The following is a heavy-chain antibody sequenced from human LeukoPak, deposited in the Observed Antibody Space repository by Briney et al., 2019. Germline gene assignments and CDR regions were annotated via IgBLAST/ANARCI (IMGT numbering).Heavy chain of an antibody. V-gene: IGHV3-66*01. J-gene: IGHJ4*02. CDR1: GFTFSNYA. CDR3: ARDQGEGYCSSTSCYERLDY. Sequence: PGGSLRLSCTASGFTFSNYAMSWVRQAPGKGLEWVSVIYSGDTTYYADSVKGRFTISRDNSKNALNLQMNSLRAEDTAVYYCARDQGEGYCSSTSCYERLDYWGQGALVTVSS. D-gene: IGHD2-2*01. CDR2: IYSGDTT.